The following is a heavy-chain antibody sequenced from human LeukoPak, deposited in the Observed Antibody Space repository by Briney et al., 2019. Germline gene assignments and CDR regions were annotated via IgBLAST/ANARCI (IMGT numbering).Heavy chain of an antibody. D-gene: IGHD2-2*03. V-gene: IGHV1-69*04. CDR1: GYTFTSYD. CDR2: IIPILGIA. CDR3: ARDGYCSSTGCYRRNYHYYGMDV. J-gene: IGHJ6*02. Sequence: SVKVSCKASGYTFTSYDINWVRQAPGQGLEWMGRIIPILGIANYAQKFQGRVTITADKSTSTAYMELSSLRSEDTAVYYCARDGYCSSTGCYRRNYHYYGMDVWGQGTTVTVSS.